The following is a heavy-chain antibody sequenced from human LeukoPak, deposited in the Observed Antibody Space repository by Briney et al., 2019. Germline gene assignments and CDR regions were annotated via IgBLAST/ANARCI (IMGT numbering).Heavy chain of an antibody. V-gene: IGHV1-8*01. Sequence: ASVKVSCKASGYTFTSYDINWVRQATGQGLEWMGWMNPNSGNTGYAQKFQGRVTMTRNTSISTAYMGLSSLRSEDTAVYYCARGGPTAEPRGVIISYYYYYGMDVWGQGTTVTVSS. CDR1: GYTFTSYD. D-gene: IGHD3-10*01. CDR3: ARGGPTAEPRGVIISYYYYYGMDV. CDR2: MNPNSGNT. J-gene: IGHJ6*02.